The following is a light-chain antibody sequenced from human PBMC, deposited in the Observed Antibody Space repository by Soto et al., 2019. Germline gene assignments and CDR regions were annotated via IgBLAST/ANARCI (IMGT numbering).Light chain of an antibody. CDR2: DVS. Sequence: QSALTQPASVSGSPGQSITISCTGTSSDVGGYNYVSWYQQHPGKAPKLMIYDVSNRPSGVSNRFSGSKSCNTASLTISGLQAADEADYYCSSYTSSSPVVFGGGTKLTVL. CDR1: SSDVGGYNY. J-gene: IGLJ2*01. CDR3: SSYTSSSPVV. V-gene: IGLV2-14*01.